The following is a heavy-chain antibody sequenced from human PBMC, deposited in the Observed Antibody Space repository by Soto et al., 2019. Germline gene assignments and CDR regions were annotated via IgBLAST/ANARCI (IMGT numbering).Heavy chain of an antibody. D-gene: IGHD1-1*01. CDR1: GFTFSTYW. Sequence: EVQLEESGGGLVQPGGSLRLSCAASGFTFSTYWMSWVRQAPGKGLEWVANINQDGSATYYVDSVKGRFTVSRDNARNSVYLQMNILRDEDTAVYYGLSSQLWGQGTPVTVSS. CDR3: LSSQL. V-gene: IGHV3-7*05. J-gene: IGHJ1*01. CDR2: INQDGSAT.